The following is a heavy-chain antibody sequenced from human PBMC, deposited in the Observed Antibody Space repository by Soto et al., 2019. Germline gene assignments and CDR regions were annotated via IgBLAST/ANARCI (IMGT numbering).Heavy chain of an antibody. CDR1: GYSFTTYY. J-gene: IGHJ4*02. CDR2: IDPRSGGT. V-gene: IGHV1-2*02. CDR3: ATDDYGIFPY. D-gene: IGHD3-10*01. Sequence: HVQLVQSGTEVKKPGASVRVSCMVSGYSFTTYYIHWVRQAPGQGLEWMGWIDPRSGGTVYEQQFQGRVTMTRDTSISTVYMDLSGLTSDDTALYCCATDDYGIFPYWGQGSLVTVSS.